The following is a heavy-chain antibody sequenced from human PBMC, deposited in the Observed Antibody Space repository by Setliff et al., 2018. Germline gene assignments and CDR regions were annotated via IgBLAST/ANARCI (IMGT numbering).Heavy chain of an antibody. Sequence: ASVTVSCKASGYTFTTYDINGVRQASGQGLEWMGWINPNSGGTNYAQKFQGWVTMTRDTSISTAYMELSRLRSDDTAVYYCARDLLYSGSYFGYYYGMDVWGQGTTVTVSS. CDR3: ARDLLYSGSYFGYYYGMDV. V-gene: IGHV1-2*04. CDR2: INPNSGGT. CDR1: GYTFTTYD. J-gene: IGHJ6*02. D-gene: IGHD1-26*01.